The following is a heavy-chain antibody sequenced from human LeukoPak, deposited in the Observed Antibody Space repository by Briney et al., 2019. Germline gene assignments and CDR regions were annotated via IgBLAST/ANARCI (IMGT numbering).Heavy chain of an antibody. D-gene: IGHD4-23*01. V-gene: IGHV3-23*01. Sequence: GGSLRLSCAASGFTFSSYAMSWVRQAPGKGLEWVSAISGSGGSTYYADSVKGRFTISRDNSKNTVSLQMNSLRAEDTAVYYCARGADRWNYFDYWGQGTLVTVSS. CDR3: ARGADRWNYFDY. CDR1: GFTFSSYA. J-gene: IGHJ4*02. CDR2: ISGSGGST.